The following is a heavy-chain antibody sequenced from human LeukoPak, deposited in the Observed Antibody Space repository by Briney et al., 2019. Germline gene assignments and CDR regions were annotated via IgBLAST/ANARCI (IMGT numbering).Heavy chain of an antibody. CDR1: GYTFTGYY. J-gene: IGHJ6*02. CDR3: ARAGPEVGVGGDYYYYGMDV. V-gene: IGHV1-18*04. CDR2: ISAYNGNT. Sequence: ASVKVSCKASGYTFTGYYMHWVRQAPGQGLEWMGWISAYNGNTDYAQKLQGRVTMTTDTSTSTAYMELRSLRSDDTAVYYCARAGPEVGVGGDYYYYGMDVWGQGTTVTVSS. D-gene: IGHD1-26*01.